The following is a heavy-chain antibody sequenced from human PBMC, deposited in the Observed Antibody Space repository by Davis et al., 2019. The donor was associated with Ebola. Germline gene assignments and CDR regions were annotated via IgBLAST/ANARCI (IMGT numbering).Heavy chain of an antibody. D-gene: IGHD4-17*01. CDR2: IYPGDSDT. CDR3: ARRGYGDYVGNNWFDP. CDR1: GYSFTNYW. Sequence: KVSCKGSGYSFTNYWIGWMRQMPGKGLEWMGIIYPGDSDTRYSPSFQGQVTISADKSISTAYLQWSSLKASDTAMYYCARRGYGDYVGNNWFDPWGQGTLVTVSS. J-gene: IGHJ5*02. V-gene: IGHV5-51*01.